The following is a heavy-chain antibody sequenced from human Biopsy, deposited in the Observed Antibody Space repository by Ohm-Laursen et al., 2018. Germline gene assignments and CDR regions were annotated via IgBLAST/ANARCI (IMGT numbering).Heavy chain of an antibody. CDR2: IDPIPGHL. CDR3: AADADGYYTEFDY. Sequence: ASVKVSCKASGGPSTNYAFRWVRQAPGQGLEWVGRIDPIPGHLNYAQRFQGRVSITADKSTSYVYMELSRLTSGDTAVYYCAADADGYYTEFDYWGPGTLVTVSS. CDR1: GGPSTNYA. V-gene: IGHV1-69*04. D-gene: IGHD3-3*01. J-gene: IGHJ4*02.